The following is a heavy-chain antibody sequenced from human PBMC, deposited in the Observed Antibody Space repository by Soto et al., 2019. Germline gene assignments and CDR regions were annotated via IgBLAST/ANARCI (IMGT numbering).Heavy chain of an antibody. Sequence: SVKVSCKASGGTFSSYAISWVRQAPGQGLEWMGGIIPIFGTANYAQKFQGRVTITADESTSTAYMELSSLRSEDTAVYYCARGSPNLRYPVPPAISCIDPWGQAILVSGSS. J-gene: IGHJ5*02. CDR3: ARGSPNLRYPVPPAISCIDP. CDR2: IIPIFGTA. D-gene: IGHD2-2*01. V-gene: IGHV1-69*13. CDR1: GGTFSSYA.